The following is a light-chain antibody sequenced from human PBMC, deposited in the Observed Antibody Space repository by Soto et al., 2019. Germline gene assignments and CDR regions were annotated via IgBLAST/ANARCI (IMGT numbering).Light chain of an antibody. CDR3: QQYVNLTLT. V-gene: IGKV1-9*01. CDR2: AAS. CDR1: QGIRSY. Sequence: DIQLTQSPSFLSASVGDRVTFTCRASQGIRSYLAWYQQKPGKAPKVLIYAASTLQSGVPSRLRGSGSGSDFTLTINNLQPEDIATYYCQQYVNLTLTFGQGTRLEIK. J-gene: IGKJ5*01.